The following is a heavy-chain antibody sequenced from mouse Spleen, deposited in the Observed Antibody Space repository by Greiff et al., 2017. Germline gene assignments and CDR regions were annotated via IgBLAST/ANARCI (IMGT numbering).Heavy chain of an antibody. Sequence: EVKVIESGGGLVQPGGSLNLSCAASGFDFSRYWMSWARQAPGKGQEWIGEINPGSSTINYTPSLKDKFIISRDNAKNTLYLQMSKVRSEDTALYYCARNYRYYAMDYWGQGTSVTVSS. J-gene: IGHJ4*01. V-gene: IGHV4-2*02. CDR2: INPGSSTI. CDR1: GFDFSRYW. D-gene: IGHD2-1*01. CDR3: ARNYRYYAMDY.